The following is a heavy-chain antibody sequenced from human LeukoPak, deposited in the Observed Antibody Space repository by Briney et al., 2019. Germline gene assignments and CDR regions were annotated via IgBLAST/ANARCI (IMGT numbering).Heavy chain of an antibody. D-gene: IGHD5-18*01. V-gene: IGHV4-61*02. Sequence: SQTLFLTCTVSGGSISSGSYYWSWIRQPAGKGLEWIGRIYTSGSTNYNPSLKSRATISVDTSKNQFSLKLSSVTAADTAVYYCARVSDTAPDAFDIWGQGTMVTVSS. CDR2: IYTSGST. J-gene: IGHJ3*02. CDR1: GGSISSGSYY. CDR3: ARVSDTAPDAFDI.